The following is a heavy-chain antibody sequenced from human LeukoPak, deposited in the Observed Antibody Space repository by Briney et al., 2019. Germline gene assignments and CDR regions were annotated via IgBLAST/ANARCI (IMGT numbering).Heavy chain of an antibody. CDR3: ARATSRRYGSGSYYPDY. D-gene: IGHD3-10*01. CDR2: IYHDGRI. V-gene: IGHV4-38-2*02. Sequence: SETLSLTCTVSGYSITNGYYWGWIRQPPGKGLEWIGSIYHDGRIDYNPSLKSRVTISRDTSNDQFSLKLSSVTAADTAVYYCARATSRRYGSGSYYPDYWGQGTLVTVSS. J-gene: IGHJ4*02. CDR1: GYSITNGYY.